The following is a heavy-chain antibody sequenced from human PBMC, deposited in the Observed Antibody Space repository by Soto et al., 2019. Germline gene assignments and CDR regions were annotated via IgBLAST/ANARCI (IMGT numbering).Heavy chain of an antibody. CDR2: IYYSGST. V-gene: IGHV4-59*01. D-gene: IGHD2-2*02. J-gene: IGHJ5*02. Sequence: PSETLSLTCTVSGGSISSYYWSWIRQPPGKGLEWIGYIYYSGSTNYNPALKSRVTISVDTSKNQFSLKLSSVIAADTALYFCARLYTSRFDPWGQGTLVTVSS. CDR1: GGSISSYY. CDR3: ARLYTSRFDP.